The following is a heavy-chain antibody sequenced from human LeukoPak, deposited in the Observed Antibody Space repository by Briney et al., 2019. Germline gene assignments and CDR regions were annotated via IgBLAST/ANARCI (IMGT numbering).Heavy chain of an antibody. CDR3: ARHQSGSPFYYYGMDV. D-gene: IGHD3-10*01. CDR2: IYHSGNT. V-gene: IGHV4-4*02. J-gene: IGHJ6*01. CDR1: GGSISSSNW. Sequence: PSGTLSLTCAVSGGSISSSNWWSWVRQPPGKGLEWIGEIYHSGNTYHNPSLKSRVTVSVDTSKNQFSLKVNSVTAADTAVYYCARHQSGSPFYYYGMDVWGQGTTVTVSS.